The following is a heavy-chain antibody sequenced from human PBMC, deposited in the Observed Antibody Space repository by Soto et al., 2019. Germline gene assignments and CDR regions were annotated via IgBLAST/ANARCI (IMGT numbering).Heavy chain of an antibody. CDR3: ARVGGDDSGDSGGFDY. J-gene: IGHJ4*02. D-gene: IGHD4-17*01. CDR1: GCFRSNYY. V-gene: IGHV4-59*01. CDR2: IYYSGRT. Sequence: SVTLSLTCPVAGCFRSNYYLSWIRQPPGKGLEWIGYIYYSGRTNYNPSLKSRVSISVDTSKNHFSLQLRSVTAADTAVYYCARVGGDDSGDSGGFDYWGQGRLVTVSA.